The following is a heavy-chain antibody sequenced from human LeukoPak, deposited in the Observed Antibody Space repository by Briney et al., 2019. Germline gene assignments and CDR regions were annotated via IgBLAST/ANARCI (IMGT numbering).Heavy chain of an antibody. V-gene: IGHV4-59*01. Sequence: SETLSLTCTVSGGAISSYYWSWIRQPPGKGLQWIGYIYYSGSTNYNPSLKSRVTISVDTSKNQFSLKLSSVTAPNTAEYYCASSIAVGAWLFDYWGQGTLVTVSS. CDR1: GGAISSYY. J-gene: IGHJ4*02. CDR3: ASSIAVGAWLFDY. D-gene: IGHD6-19*01. CDR2: IYYSGST.